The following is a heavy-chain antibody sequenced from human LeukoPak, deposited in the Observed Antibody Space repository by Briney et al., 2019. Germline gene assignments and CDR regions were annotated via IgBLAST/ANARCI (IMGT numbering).Heavy chain of an antibody. D-gene: IGHD6-6*01. Sequence: PGRSLRLSCAASGFTFSSYGMHWVRQAPGKGLEWVAVIWYDGSNKYYADSVKGRFTISRDNSKNTLYLQMNSLRAEDTAVYYCARGRIAARLDFDYWGQGTLVTVSS. CDR1: GFTFSSYG. CDR2: IWYDGSNK. CDR3: ARGRIAARLDFDY. V-gene: IGHV3-33*08. J-gene: IGHJ4*02.